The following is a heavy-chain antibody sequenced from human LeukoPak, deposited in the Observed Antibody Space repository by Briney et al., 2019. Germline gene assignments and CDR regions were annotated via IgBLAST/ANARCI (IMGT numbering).Heavy chain of an antibody. J-gene: IGHJ4*02. CDR3: AQSPFYYDSYFDY. D-gene: IGHD3-22*01. V-gene: IGHV3-30*18. CDR2: ISYDGSNK. Sequence: GRSLRLSCAASGFTFSSYGMPWVRQAPGKGLEWVAVISYDGSNKDYADSVKGRLTISRDNSKNTLYLQMDSLRVEDTAVYYCAQSPFYYDSYFDYWGQGTLVTVSS. CDR1: GFTFSSYG.